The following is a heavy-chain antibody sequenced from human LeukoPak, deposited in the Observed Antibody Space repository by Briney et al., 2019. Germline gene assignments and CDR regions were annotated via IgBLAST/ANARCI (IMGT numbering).Heavy chain of an antibody. D-gene: IGHD5-18*01. Sequence: SVKVSCKASGGTFSSYAISWVRQAPGQGLEWMGGIIPIFGTANYAHKFQGRVTITADESTSTVYMELSSLRSDDTAIYYCAFEGYNYGYNWGQGTLVTVSS. J-gene: IGHJ4*02. CDR2: IIPIFGTA. CDR3: AFEGYNYGYN. CDR1: GGTFSSYA. V-gene: IGHV1-69*01.